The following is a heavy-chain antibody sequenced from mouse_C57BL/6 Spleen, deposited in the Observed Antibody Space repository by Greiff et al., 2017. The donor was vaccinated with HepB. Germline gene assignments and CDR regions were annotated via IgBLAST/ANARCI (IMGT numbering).Heavy chain of an antibody. Sequence: QVQLKQSGPELVKPGASVKISCKASGYSFTSYYIHWVKQRPGQGLEWIGWIYPGSGNTKYNEKFKGKATLTADTSSSTAYMQLSSLTSEDSAVYYCAYLLWYYAMDYWGQGTSVTVSS. CDR2: IYPGSGNT. D-gene: IGHD2-1*01. CDR3: AYLLWYYAMDY. V-gene: IGHV1-66*01. J-gene: IGHJ4*01. CDR1: GYSFTSYY.